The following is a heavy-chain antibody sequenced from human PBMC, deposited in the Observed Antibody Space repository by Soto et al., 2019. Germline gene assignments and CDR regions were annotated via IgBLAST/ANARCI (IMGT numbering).Heavy chain of an antibody. CDR2: IYHSGST. D-gene: IGHD5-18*01. J-gene: IGHJ4*02. CDR1: GGSISSGGYS. V-gene: IGHV4-30-2*01. Sequence: QLQLQESGSGLVKPSQTLSLTCAVSGGSISSGGYSWSWIRQPPGKGLEWIGYIYHSGSTYYNPSLKSRVTISVDRSKNQFSLKLSSVTAADTAVYYCARDRGGDSYGWDFDYWGQGTLVTVSS. CDR3: ARDRGGDSYGWDFDY.